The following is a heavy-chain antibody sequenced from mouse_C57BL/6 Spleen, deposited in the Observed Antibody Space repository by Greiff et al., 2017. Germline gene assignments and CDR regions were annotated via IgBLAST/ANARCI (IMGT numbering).Heavy chain of an antibody. J-gene: IGHJ2*01. CDR2: IDPSDSDT. CDR3: ARGMYGFDY. V-gene: IGHV1-52*01. Sequence: QVQLKQPGAELVRPGSSVKLSCKASGYTFTSYWMHWVKQRPIQGLEWIGNIDPSDSDTHYNQKFKDKATLTVDKSSSTAYMQLSSLTSEDSAVYYCARGMYGFDYWGQGTTLTVSS. D-gene: IGHD2-10*02. CDR1: GYTFTSYW.